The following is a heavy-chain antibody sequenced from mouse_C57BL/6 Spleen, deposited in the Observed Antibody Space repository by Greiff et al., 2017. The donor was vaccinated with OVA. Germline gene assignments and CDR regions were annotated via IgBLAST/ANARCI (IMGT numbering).Heavy chain of an antibody. CDR1: GYTFTDYY. J-gene: IGHJ4*01. V-gene: IGHV1-26*01. D-gene: IGHD4-1*01. CDR3: ARAGTDYAMDY. Sequence: VQLQQSGPELVKPGASVKISCKASGYTFTDYYMNWVKQSHGKSLEWIGDINPNNGGTSYNQKFKGKATLTVDKSSSTAYMELRSLTSEDSAVYYCARAGTDYAMDYWGQGTSVTVSS. CDR2: INPNNGGT.